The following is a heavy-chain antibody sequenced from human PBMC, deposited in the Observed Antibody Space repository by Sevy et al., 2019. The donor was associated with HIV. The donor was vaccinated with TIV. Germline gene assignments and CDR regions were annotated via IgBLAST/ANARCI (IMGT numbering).Heavy chain of an antibody. CDR3: TRDENGYSSCWQGEYYYDSSQFYYYYYGMDV. Sequence: GGSLRLSCAASGFTISEYYMSWIRQAPGKGLEWVSYISSSGSTIYYADSVKGRFTISRDNAKNSLYLQMNSLRAEDTAVYYCTRDENGYSSCWQGEYYYDSSQFYYYYYGMDVWGQGTTVTVSS. D-gene: IGHD3-22*01. J-gene: IGHJ6*02. V-gene: IGHV3-11*01. CDR1: GFTISEYY. CDR2: ISSSGSTI.